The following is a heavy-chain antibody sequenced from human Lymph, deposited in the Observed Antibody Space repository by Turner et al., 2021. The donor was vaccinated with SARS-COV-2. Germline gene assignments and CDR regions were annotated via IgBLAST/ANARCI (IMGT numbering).Heavy chain of an antibody. CDR2: ISGSGGST. CDR3: AKNEMAMIVVVITLFDY. V-gene: IGHV3-23*01. J-gene: IGHJ4*02. D-gene: IGHD3-22*01. Sequence: EVQLLESGGGLVQPGGSRSLSCAVSGSPFSSYAMSWVRQAPGKGLEWVSTISGSGGSTYYADSVKGRFTISRDNSKNTLYLQMNSLRAEDTAVYYCAKNEMAMIVVVITLFDYWGQGTLVTVSS. CDR1: GSPFSSYA.